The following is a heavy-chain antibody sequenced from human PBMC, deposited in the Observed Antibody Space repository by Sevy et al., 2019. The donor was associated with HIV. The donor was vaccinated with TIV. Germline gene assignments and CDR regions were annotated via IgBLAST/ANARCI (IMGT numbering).Heavy chain of an antibody. D-gene: IGHD5-12*01. CDR2: IYYNGHT. V-gene: IGHV4-39*01. Sequence: SETMSLTCSVSGGTIVSSGHYWGWIRQTPGKGLEWIGSIYYNGHTYYNPSLNSRLTISIDTSKNQFSLNLSSVTAADTAIYFCVRGAGGYDYDYGMDVWGQGTTVTVSS. CDR3: VRGAGGYDYDYGMDV. J-gene: IGHJ6*02. CDR1: GGTIVSSGHY.